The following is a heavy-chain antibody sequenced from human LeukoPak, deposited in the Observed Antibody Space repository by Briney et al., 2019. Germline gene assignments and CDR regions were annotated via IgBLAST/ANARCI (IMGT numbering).Heavy chain of an antibody. CDR1: GFTFSDYY. D-gene: IGHD2-2*01. CDR3: TSPPLGYCSTTSCLQYFQQ. Sequence: GGSLRLSCAASGFTFSDYYMSWIRQAPGKGLEWVSYISSSGSIIDYADSVKGRFTISRDNAKNSLYLQMNSLRDDDTAVYYCTSPPLGYCSTTSCLQYFQQWGQGNLVTVSS. J-gene: IGHJ1*01. V-gene: IGHV3-11*04. CDR2: ISSSGSII.